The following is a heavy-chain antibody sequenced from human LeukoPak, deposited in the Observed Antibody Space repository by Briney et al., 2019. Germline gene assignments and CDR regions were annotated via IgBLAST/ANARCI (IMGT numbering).Heavy chain of an antibody. Sequence: SETLSLTCTVSGGSISSRTNYWGWIRQPPGKGLEWIGNIYYSGSTYYNPSLKSRITMSVDTSKNHFSLKLSSVTAADTAVYYCAKGVWLLYYFDYWGQGTLVTVSS. CDR1: GGSISSRTNY. CDR2: IYYSGST. CDR3: AKGVWLLYYFDY. D-gene: IGHD3-10*01. J-gene: IGHJ4*02. V-gene: IGHV4-39*02.